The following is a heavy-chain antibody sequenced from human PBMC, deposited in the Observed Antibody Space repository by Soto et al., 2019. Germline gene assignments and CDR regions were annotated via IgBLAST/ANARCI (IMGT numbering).Heavy chain of an antibody. CDR3: ARDVEMATITGAFDI. Sequence: GGSMRLSCAASGLTLDDYGMSWVRQAPGKGLEWVSGINWNGGSTGYADSVKGRFTISRDNAKNSLYLQMNSLRAEDTALYYCARDVEMATITGAFDIWGQGTMVTVSS. CDR1: GLTLDDYG. J-gene: IGHJ3*02. D-gene: IGHD5-12*01. V-gene: IGHV3-20*04. CDR2: INWNGGST.